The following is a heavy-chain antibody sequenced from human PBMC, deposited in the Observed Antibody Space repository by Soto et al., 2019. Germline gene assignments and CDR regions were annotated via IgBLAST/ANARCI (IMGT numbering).Heavy chain of an antibody. CDR2: IDPSDSYT. J-gene: IGHJ6*02. CDR1: GYSVTSYW. Sequence: GAALRISWKGSGYSVTSYWISWVRQMPGKGQEWMGRIDPSDSYTNYSPSFQGHVTISADKSISTAYLQWSSLKASDTAMYYCARRGGSTNYYYYGMDVWGQGTTVTVSS. CDR3: ARRGGSTNYYYYGMDV. V-gene: IGHV5-10-1*01. D-gene: IGHD2-2*01.